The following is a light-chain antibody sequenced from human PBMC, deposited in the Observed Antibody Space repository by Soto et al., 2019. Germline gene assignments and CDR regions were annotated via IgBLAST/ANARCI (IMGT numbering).Light chain of an antibody. J-gene: IGLJ1*01. Sequence: QSVLTQPLSVSGAPGQRVTISCAGGSSNIGAGFEVHWYQHLPGTAPRLLIYANKNRPSGVPDRFSGSKSGTSASLAITGLQAEDEADYYCQSYDSTLNASYVFGSGTKVTVL. CDR1: SSNIGAGFE. CDR2: ANK. V-gene: IGLV1-40*01. CDR3: QSYDSTLNASYV.